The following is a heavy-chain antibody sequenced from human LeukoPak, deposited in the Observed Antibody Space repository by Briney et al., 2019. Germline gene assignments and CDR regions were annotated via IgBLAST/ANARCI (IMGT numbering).Heavy chain of an antibody. J-gene: IGHJ3*02. D-gene: IGHD3-10*01. CDR3: AKADYYGSGSYLPDI. CDR1: GFTFSSYG. V-gene: IGHV3-33*06. CDR2: IWYDGSNK. Sequence: GGSLRLSCAASGFTFSSYGMHWVRQAPGKGLEWVAVIWYDGSNKYYADSVKGRFTIPRDNSKNTLYLQMNSLRAEDTAVYYCAKADYYGSGSYLPDIWGQGTMVTVSS.